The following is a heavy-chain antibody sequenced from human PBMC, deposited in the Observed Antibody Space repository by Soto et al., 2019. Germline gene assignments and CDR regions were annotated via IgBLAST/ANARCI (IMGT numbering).Heavy chain of an antibody. CDR1: GFTFSSYA. Sequence: QVQLVESGGGVVQPGRSLRLSCAASGFTFSSYAMHWVRQAPGTGLEWVAVISYDGSNKYYADSVKGRFTISRDNSKNTLYLQMNSLRAEETAVYYCARSSYSSSETHDAFDIWGQGTMVTVSS. J-gene: IGHJ3*02. CDR3: ARSSYSSSETHDAFDI. V-gene: IGHV3-30-3*01. D-gene: IGHD6-13*01. CDR2: ISYDGSNK.